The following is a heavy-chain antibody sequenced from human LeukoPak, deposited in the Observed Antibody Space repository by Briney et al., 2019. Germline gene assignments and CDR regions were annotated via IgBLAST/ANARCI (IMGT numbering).Heavy chain of an antibody. J-gene: IGHJ5*02. CDR3: ARAPIVVVPAAGTGWFDP. CDR1: GGSFSGYY. V-gene: IGHV4-34*01. D-gene: IGHD2-2*01. Sequence: SETLSLTCAVYGGSFSGYYWSWIRQPPGKGLDWIGEINHSGSTNYNPSLKSRVTISVDPSKNQFSLKLSSVTAADTAVYYCARAPIVVVPAAGTGWFDPWGQGTLVTVSS. CDR2: INHSGST.